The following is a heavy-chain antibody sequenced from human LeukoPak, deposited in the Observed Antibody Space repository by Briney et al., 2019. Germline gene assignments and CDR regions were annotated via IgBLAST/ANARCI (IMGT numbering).Heavy chain of an antibody. Sequence: SETLSLTCAVSGGSISSSNWWSWVRQPPGKGLEWIGEIYHSGSTNYNPSLKSRVTISVDKSKNQFSLKLSSVTAADTAVYYCARTSMVRGVIRKPFDYWGQGTLVTVSS. V-gene: IGHV4-4*02. CDR2: IYHSGST. CDR3: ARTSMVRGVIRKPFDY. D-gene: IGHD3-10*01. CDR1: GGSISSSNW. J-gene: IGHJ4*02.